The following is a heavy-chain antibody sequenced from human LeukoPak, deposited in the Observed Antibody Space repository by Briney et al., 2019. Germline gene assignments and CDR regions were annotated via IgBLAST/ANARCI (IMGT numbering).Heavy chain of an antibody. Sequence: SGTLSLTCAVSGGSVTTTNWWSWVRQPPGKGLEWIGEVHLSGATNYNLSLESRVSMSIDKSKNHLSLEVTSVTAADTAIYYCTRESGAFSPFGFWGQGTLVTVSS. CDR2: VHLSGAT. J-gene: IGHJ4*02. V-gene: IGHV4-4*02. CDR3: TRESGAFSPFGF. CDR1: GGSVTTTNW. D-gene: IGHD1-26*01.